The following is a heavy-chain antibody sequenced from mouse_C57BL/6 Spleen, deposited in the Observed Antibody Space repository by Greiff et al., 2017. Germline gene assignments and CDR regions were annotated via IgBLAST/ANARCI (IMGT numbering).Heavy chain of an antibody. CDR2: IDPSDSET. CDR3: ARLGTTVVDSAWFAY. D-gene: IGHD1-1*01. J-gene: IGHJ3*01. V-gene: IGHV1-52*01. Sequence: QVQLQQPGAELVRPGSSVKLSCKASGYTFTSYWMHWVKQRPIQGLEWIGNIDPSDSETHYNQKFKDKATLTVDKSSSTAYMQLSSLTSEDSAVYYCARLGTTVVDSAWFAYWGQGTLVTVSA. CDR1: GYTFTSYW.